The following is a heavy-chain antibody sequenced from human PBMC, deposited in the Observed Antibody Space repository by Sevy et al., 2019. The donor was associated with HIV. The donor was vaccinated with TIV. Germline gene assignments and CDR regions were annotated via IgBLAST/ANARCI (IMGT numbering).Heavy chain of an antibody. Sequence: ASVKVSCKASGYTFTSYGISWVRQAPGQGLEWMGWISAYNGNTNYAQKLQGRVTMTTDTSTSTAYMELGSLGSDETAVYYCARVGYCSSTSCSKPHPPFDYWGQGTLVTVSS. CDR3: ARVGYCSSTSCSKPHPPFDY. V-gene: IGHV1-18*01. J-gene: IGHJ4*02. CDR2: ISAYNGNT. CDR1: GYTFTSYG. D-gene: IGHD2-2*01.